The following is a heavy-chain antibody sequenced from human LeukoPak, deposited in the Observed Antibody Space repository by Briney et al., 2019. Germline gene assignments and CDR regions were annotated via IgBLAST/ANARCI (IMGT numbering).Heavy chain of an antibody. V-gene: IGHV4-38-2*02. CDR3: ARNISGLGLYRHHAYDPAGAFDI. D-gene: IGHD2-2*02. CDR2: IYNSGSI. CDR1: GYSFNSVYY. J-gene: IGHJ3*02. Sequence: SETLSLTCTVSGYSFNSVYYWAWIRQPPGKGLEWVGRIYNSGSISYNPSLKRRVNLSLDKSKTQFSLRLTSVPAAATAVYYCARNISGLGLYRHHAYDPAGAFDIWGQGTMVTVSS.